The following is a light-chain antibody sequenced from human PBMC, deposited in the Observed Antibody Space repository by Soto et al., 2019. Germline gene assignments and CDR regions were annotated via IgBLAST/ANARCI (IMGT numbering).Light chain of an antibody. CDR3: QHYNRWPRT. CDR1: QSVSSN. J-gene: IGKJ1*01. V-gene: IGKV3-15*01. Sequence: EMVMTQSPATLSVSPGERATISCRASQSVSSNLAWYQQQPGQAPRLLIYGASTRATGVPARFSGSGSGTDFTLTISSLQSEDFAVYHCQHYNRWPRTFGQGTKVESK. CDR2: GAS.